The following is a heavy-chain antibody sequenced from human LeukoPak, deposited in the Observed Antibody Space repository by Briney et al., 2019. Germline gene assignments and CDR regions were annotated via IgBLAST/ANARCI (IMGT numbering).Heavy chain of an antibody. CDR3: ARGGSRAWYRVSNFDY. Sequence: ASVNVSCKASGYTFSIYAMNWVRQAPGQGLEWMGWIDTNTGNPTSAQGFTGRFVFSLDTSVSTAYLHIISLKAEDTAVYYCARGGSRAWYRVSNFDYWGQGSLVTVSS. V-gene: IGHV7-4-1*02. CDR2: IDTNTGNP. CDR1: GYTFSIYA. D-gene: IGHD2-2*01. J-gene: IGHJ4*02.